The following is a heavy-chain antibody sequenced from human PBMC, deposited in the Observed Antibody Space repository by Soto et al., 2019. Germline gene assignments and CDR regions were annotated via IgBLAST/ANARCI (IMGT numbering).Heavy chain of an antibody. D-gene: IGHD1-26*01. CDR3: ARRYGSAIDY. CDR2: VYNGNT. CDR1: GGSISGYY. Sequence: SETLSLTCTISGGSISGYYWTWIRQSPGKGLEYIGYVYNGNTNYNPSLKSRVTISVDTSKNQFSLKLSSVTAADTAVYYCARRYGSAIDYWGQGTLVTVSS. V-gene: IGHV4-59*08. J-gene: IGHJ4*02.